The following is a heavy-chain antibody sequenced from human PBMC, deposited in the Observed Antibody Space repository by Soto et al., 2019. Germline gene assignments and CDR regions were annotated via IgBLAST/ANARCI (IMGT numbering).Heavy chain of an antibody. J-gene: IGHJ6*02. CDR3: ARAEWGSGYTRYYYALDV. CDR2: IYSGGST. CDR1: GFTVSNNY. D-gene: IGHD6-25*01. Sequence: GGSLRLSCAASGFTVSNNYISWVRQPPGKGLEWVSLIYSGGSTYYADSVKGRFTLSRDNSKNTVYLQMNSLRAEDTAVYYCARAEWGSGYTRYYYALDVWGQGTTV. V-gene: IGHV3-53*03.